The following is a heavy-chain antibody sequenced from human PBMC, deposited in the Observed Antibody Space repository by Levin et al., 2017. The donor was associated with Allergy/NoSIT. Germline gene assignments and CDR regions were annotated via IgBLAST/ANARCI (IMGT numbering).Heavy chain of an antibody. D-gene: IGHD3-3*01. CDR3: TRRGKEEWFGDDDYFDY. CDR1: GFTFTSHW. J-gene: IGHJ4*02. CDR2: ISSDGTTT. V-gene: IGHV3-74*01. Sequence: QSGGSLRLSCAASGFTFTSHWMHWVRQAPGKGLVWVSRISSDGTTTDYADSVKGRFTISRDNTMHTLYLQMNSLRAEDTAVYHCTRRGKEEWFGDDDYFDYWGQGTLVTVSS.